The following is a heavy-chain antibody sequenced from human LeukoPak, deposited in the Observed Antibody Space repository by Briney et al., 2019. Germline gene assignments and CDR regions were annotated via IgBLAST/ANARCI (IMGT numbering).Heavy chain of an antibody. CDR2: INHSGST. CDR1: GGSFSGYY. J-gene: IGHJ4*02. D-gene: IGHD3-10*01. Sequence: SETLSLTCAVYGGSFSGYYWSWIRQPPGKGLEWIGEINHSGSTNYNPSLKGRVTISVDTAKNQFSPKLSSVTAADTAVYYCASLKRGYYGSGSYYTLDYWGQGTLVTVSS. CDR3: ASLKRGYYGSGSYYTLDY. V-gene: IGHV4-34*01.